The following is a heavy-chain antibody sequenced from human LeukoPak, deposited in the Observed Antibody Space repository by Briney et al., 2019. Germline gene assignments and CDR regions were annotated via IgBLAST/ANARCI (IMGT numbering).Heavy chain of an antibody. V-gene: IGHV4-34*01. CDR1: GGSFSGYY. Sequence: SETLSLTCAVYGGSFSGYYRSWIRQPPGKGLEWIGEINHSGSTNYNPSLKSRVTISVDTSKNQFSLKLSSVTAADTAVYYCARRRKYYDILTGYPLYYFDYWGQGTLVTVSS. D-gene: IGHD3-9*01. J-gene: IGHJ4*02. CDR2: INHSGST. CDR3: ARRRKYYDILTGYPLYYFDY.